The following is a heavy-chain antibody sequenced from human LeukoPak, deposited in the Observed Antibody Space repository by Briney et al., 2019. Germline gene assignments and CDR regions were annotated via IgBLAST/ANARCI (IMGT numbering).Heavy chain of an antibody. CDR2: ISPSSSSI. J-gene: IGHJ4*02. CDR3: ARGIEVAGTLFDY. D-gene: IGHD6-19*01. Sequence: PGGSLRLSCAASGFTFSTYIMNWVRQAPGKGLEWVSYISPSSSSIYYADSVKGRFTISRDNAKNSLYLQMNSLRDEDTAVYYCARGIEVAGTLFDYWGQGTLVTVSS. V-gene: IGHV3-48*02. CDR1: GFTFSTYI.